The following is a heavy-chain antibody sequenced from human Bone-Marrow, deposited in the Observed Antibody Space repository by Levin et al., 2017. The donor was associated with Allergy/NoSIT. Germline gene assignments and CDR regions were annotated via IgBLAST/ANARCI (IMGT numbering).Heavy chain of an antibody. CDR3: ARERRYPHNWFDP. V-gene: IGHV4-31*03. CDR2: IYYSGST. Sequence: SETLSLTCTVSGGSISSGGYYWSWIRQHPGKGLEWIGYIYYSGSTYYNPSLKSRVTISVDTSKNQFSLKLSSVTAADTAVYYCARERRYPHNWFDPWGQGTLVTVSS. CDR1: GGSISSGGYY. J-gene: IGHJ5*02. D-gene: IGHD3-9*01.